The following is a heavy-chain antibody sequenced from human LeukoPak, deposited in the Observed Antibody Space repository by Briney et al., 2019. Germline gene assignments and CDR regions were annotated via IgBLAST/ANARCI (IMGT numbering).Heavy chain of an antibody. J-gene: IGHJ4*02. V-gene: IGHV3-53*01. Sequence: PGGSLRLSCAASGSTVTSNYMSWVRQAPGKGLEWVSVIYSADSAYYADSVKGRFTISRDISKNTLYLQMNSLRAEDTAMYYCARGRPPVDYWGQGTLVTVSS. CDR1: GSTVTSNY. CDR3: ARGRPPVDY. CDR2: IYSADSA. D-gene: IGHD3-10*01.